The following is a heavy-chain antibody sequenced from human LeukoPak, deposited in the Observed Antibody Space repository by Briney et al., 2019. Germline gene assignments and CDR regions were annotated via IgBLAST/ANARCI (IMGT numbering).Heavy chain of an antibody. D-gene: IGHD6-6*01. Sequence: PSETLSLTCAVYGGSFSGYYWSWIRQPPGKGLEWIGGINHSGSTNYNPSLKSRVTISVDTSKNQFSLKLSSVTTADTAVYYCARGIAARPHAFDIWGQGTMVTVSS. CDR3: ARGIAARPHAFDI. J-gene: IGHJ3*02. V-gene: IGHV4-34*01. CDR1: GGSFSGYY. CDR2: INHSGST.